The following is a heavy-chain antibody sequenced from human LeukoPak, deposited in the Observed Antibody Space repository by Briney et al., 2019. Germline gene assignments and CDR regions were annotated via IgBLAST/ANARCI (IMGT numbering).Heavy chain of an antibody. J-gene: IGHJ6*02. CDR3: AKGCSGGSCYEYYYYYGMDV. Sequence: GGSLRLSCAASGFTFSSYAMSWVRQAPGKGLEWVSAISGSGGSTYYADSVKGRFTISRDNSKNTLYLQMNSLRAEDTAVYYCAKGCSGGSCYEYYYYYGMDVWGQGTTVTVSS. V-gene: IGHV3-23*01. CDR2: ISGSGGST. CDR1: GFTFSSYA. D-gene: IGHD2-15*01.